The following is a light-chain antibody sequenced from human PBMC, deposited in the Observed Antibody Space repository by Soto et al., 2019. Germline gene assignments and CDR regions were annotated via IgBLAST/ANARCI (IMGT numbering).Light chain of an antibody. J-gene: IGLJ1*01. CDR2: DVS. Sequence: QSALTQPASVSGSPGQSITISCTGTSSDVGSYNLVSWYQQHPGKAPKLMIYDVSKRPSGVPDRFSGSKSGNTASLTISGLQAEDEADYYCCSYAGSYVYVFGTGTKLTVL. V-gene: IGLV2-23*02. CDR3: CSYAGSYVYV. CDR1: SSDVGSYNL.